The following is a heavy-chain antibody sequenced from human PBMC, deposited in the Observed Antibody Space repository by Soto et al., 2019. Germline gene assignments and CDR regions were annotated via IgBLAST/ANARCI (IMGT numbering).Heavy chain of an antibody. CDR1: GLTFSSYW. CDR2: IKNDGSYT. V-gene: IGHV3-74*01. CDR3: AREFYGVGY. D-gene: IGHD4-17*01. J-gene: IGHJ4*02. Sequence: AGGSLRLSCAASGLTFSSYWTYWVRQAPGKGLVWVSRIKNDGSYTNYADSVKGRFTISRDNARNTLYLQMNSLRAEDTAVYYCAREFYGVGYWGQGTLVTVSS.